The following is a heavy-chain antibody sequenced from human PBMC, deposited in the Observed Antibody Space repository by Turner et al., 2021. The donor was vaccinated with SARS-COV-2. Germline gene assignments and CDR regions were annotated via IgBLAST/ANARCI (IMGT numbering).Heavy chain of an antibody. D-gene: IGHD3-22*01. J-gene: IGHJ4*02. Sequence: QVQLVESGGGVVQPGRSLRLSCAASGFTFSTYGMHWVRQAPGKGLEWVAVIWYDGSNKYYADSVKGRFTISRDNSKNTLYLQMNSLRAEDTAVYYCARDLSVVVDASDGDYWGQGTLVTVSS. CDR3: ARDLSVVVDASDGDY. CDR1: GFTFSTYG. V-gene: IGHV3-33*01. CDR2: IWYDGSNK.